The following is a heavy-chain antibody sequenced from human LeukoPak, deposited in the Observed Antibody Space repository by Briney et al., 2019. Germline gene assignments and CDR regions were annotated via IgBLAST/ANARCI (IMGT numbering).Heavy chain of an antibody. D-gene: IGHD3-22*01. CDR3: AKDFHASSGYYLDY. Sequence: GGSLRLSCAASGLTFSGYAMNWVRQAPGKGLEWVSGITSSGGNTYYADSVKGRFTISRDNSKNTLYLQMNSLRAEDTAIYYCAKDFHASSGYYLDYWGQGTLVTVSS. V-gene: IGHV3-23*01. J-gene: IGHJ4*02. CDR2: ITSSGGNT. CDR1: GLTFSGYA.